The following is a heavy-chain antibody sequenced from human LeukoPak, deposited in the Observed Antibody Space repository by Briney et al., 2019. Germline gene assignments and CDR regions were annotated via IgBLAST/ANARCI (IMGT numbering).Heavy chain of an antibody. J-gene: IGHJ4*02. D-gene: IGHD4-11*01. CDR3: ASGMYSNYYPRY. CDR1: GGSISSGGYY. V-gene: IGHV4-31*03. Sequence: SQTLSLTCTVSGGSISSGGYYWSWIRQHPGKGLEWIGYIYYSGSTYYNPSLKRRVPISVDTSKNQFSLKLSSVTAADTAVYYCASGMYSNYYPRYWGQGSLVTVSS. CDR2: IYYSGST.